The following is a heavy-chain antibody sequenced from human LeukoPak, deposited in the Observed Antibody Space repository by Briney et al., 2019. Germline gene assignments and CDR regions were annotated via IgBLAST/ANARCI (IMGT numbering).Heavy chain of an antibody. V-gene: IGHV3-30-3*01. Sequence: VQPGRSLRLSCAASGFTFSSYAMHWVRPAPGKGLEWVAVISYDGSNKYYADSVKGRFTISRDNSKNTLYLQMNSLRAEDTAVYYCARVGYSSSWYGSLDYWGQGTLVTVSS. J-gene: IGHJ4*02. CDR3: ARVGYSSSWYGSLDY. CDR1: GFTFSSYA. CDR2: ISYDGSNK. D-gene: IGHD6-13*01.